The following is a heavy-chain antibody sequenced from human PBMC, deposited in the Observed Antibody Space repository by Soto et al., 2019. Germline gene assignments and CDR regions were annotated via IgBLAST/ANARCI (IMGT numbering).Heavy chain of an antibody. Sequence: EVQLLESGGGLVQPAGSLRLSCTGSGFTFGNYWMTWVRQAPGKGLEWVANIKQDESKKSYLDSVRRRFPIPRDNAKTSLYLAMNSQRAAVTDLYYCTRDISPGSSRWYLDAFDIWGQGTKVTVA. CDR2: IKQDESKK. J-gene: IGHJ3*02. V-gene: IGHV3-7*05. D-gene: IGHD6-13*01. CDR1: GFTFGNYW. CDR3: TRDISPGSSRWYLDAFDI.